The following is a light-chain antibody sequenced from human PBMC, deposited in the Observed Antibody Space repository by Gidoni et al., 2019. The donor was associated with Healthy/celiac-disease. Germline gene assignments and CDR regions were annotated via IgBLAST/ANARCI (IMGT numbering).Light chain of an antibody. Sequence: QSVFTQPPSVPAAPGQKFTIACYGSSSNIGNNYVSWYQQLPGTAHKLLIYDNNKRPSGIPDRFSGSKSGTSATLGITGLQTGDEADYYCGTWDSSLSAVLFGGGTKLTVL. V-gene: IGLV1-51*01. J-gene: IGLJ2*01. CDR3: GTWDSSLSAVL. CDR1: SSNIGNNY. CDR2: DNN.